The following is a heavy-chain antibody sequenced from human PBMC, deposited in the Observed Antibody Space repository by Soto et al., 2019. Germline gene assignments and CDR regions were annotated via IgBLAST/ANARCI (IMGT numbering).Heavy chain of an antibody. Sequence: SGPTLVNPTQTLTLTCTFSGFSLSTSGMCVSWIRQPPGKALEWLARIDWDDDKYYSTSLKTRLTISKDTSKNQVVLTMTNMDPVDTATYYCAHRLAAAAAFDYWGQGTLVTVSS. V-gene: IGHV2-70*12. CDR3: AHRLAAAAAFDY. CDR1: GFSLSTSGMC. D-gene: IGHD6-13*01. CDR2: IDWDDDK. J-gene: IGHJ4*02.